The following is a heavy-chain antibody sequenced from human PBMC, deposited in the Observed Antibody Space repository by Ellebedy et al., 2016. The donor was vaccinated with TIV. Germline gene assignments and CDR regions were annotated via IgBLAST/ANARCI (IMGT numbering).Heavy chain of an antibody. V-gene: IGHV3-23*01. J-gene: IGHJ4*02. CDR3: AKHKYVLRRDRSAGHDY. CDR1: GFSFSSYG. Sequence: GESLKISCAASGFSFSSYGMHWVRQAPGKGLEWVSINTGDGDTSFHAESVQGRFTIYRDNSKNTLYLQMNSLRAEDTAVYYCAKHKYVLRRDRSAGHDYWGQGTLVTVSS. D-gene: IGHD3-10*02. CDR2: NTGDGDTS.